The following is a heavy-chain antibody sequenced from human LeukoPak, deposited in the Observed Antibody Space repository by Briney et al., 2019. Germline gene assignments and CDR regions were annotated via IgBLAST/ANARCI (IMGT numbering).Heavy chain of an antibody. CDR3: AKDSGIAAAGILRKFDY. Sequence: PGGSLRLSCAASGFTFSSYAMHWVRQAPGKGLEWVAVISYDGSNKYYADSVKGRFTISRDNSKNTLYLQMNSLRAEDTAVYYCAKDSGIAAAGILRKFDYWGQGTLVTVSS. J-gene: IGHJ4*02. D-gene: IGHD6-13*01. CDR1: GFTFSSYA. V-gene: IGHV3-30*04. CDR2: ISYDGSNK.